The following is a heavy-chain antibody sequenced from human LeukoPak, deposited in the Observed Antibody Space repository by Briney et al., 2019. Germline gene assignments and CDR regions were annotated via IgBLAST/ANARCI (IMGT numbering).Heavy chain of an antibody. V-gene: IGHV3-23*01. CDR2: ISLTGGST. D-gene: IGHD6-6*01. CDR1: GFTFSNYA. Sequence: GGSLRRSCAASGFTFSNYAMSWVRQAPGKGLEWVSIISLTGGSTYYADSVKGRFTISRDNSKNTLYLHINSLRAEDTARYYCVRRGSYFDYWGQGALVAVSS. CDR3: VRRGSYFDY. J-gene: IGHJ4*02.